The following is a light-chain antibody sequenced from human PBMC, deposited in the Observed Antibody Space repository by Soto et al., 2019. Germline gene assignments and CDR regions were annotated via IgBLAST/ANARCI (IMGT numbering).Light chain of an antibody. CDR3: QQRGKWPST. J-gene: IGKJ2*02. V-gene: IGKV3D-20*02. CDR2: GAS. Sequence: EIVLTQSPGTLALSPGERATLSCRASQSVSRNYLAWYQQKPGQAPRHLIYGASSRATGIPDRFSGSGSGTDFTLTISRLEPEDFAVYYCQQRGKWPSTFGPGTKVEMK. CDR1: QSVSRNY.